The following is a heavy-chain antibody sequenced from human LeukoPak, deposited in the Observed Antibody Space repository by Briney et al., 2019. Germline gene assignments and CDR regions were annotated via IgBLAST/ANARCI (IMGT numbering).Heavy chain of an antibody. D-gene: IGHD3-10*01. CDR1: GFTFSDHH. J-gene: IGHJ4*02. V-gene: IGHV3-11*04. CDR3: ARFEPYGSGSYLDY. Sequence: AGGSLRLSCAASGFTFSDHHMNWVRQAPGKGLEWVSYISSSGSTIYYADSVKGRFTISRDNAKNSLYLQMNSLRAEDTAVYYCARFEPYGSGSYLDYWGQGTLVTVSS. CDR2: ISSSGSTI.